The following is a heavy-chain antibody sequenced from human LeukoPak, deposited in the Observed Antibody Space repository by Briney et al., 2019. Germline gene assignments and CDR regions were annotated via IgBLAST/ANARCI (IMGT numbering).Heavy chain of an antibody. CDR1: GGSISSYY. D-gene: IGHD2-2*02. J-gene: IGHJ3*02. Sequence: SGTLSLTCTVSGGSISSYYWSWIRQPPGKGLEWIGYIYYSGSTNYNPSLKSRVTISVDTSKNQFSLKLSSVTAADAAVYYCARMGYCSSTSCYNAFDIWGRGTMVTVSS. CDR3: ARMGYCSSTSCYNAFDI. CDR2: IYYSGST. V-gene: IGHV4-59*08.